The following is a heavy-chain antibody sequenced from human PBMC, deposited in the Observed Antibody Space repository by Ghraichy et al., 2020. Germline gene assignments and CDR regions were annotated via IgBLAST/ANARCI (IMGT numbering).Heavy chain of an antibody. D-gene: IGHD4-23*01. CDR2: IGAAGDT. J-gene: IGHJ4*02. CDR1: GFTFSTYD. CDR3: ARARGSHCLGGICSYYVDY. Sequence: GESLNISCAASGFTFSTYDIHWVRQATGKGLEWVSGIGAAGDTYYPGSVKGRFTISRENAKNSLYLQLNSLRAGDTAVYYCARARGSHCLGGICSYYVDYWGQGTLVTVSS. V-gene: IGHV3-13*01.